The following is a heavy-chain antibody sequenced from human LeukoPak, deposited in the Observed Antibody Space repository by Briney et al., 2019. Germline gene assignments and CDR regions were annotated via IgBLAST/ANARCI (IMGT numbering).Heavy chain of an antibody. CDR1: RFTFSSYW. Sequence: GGSLRLSCTASRFTFSSYWMNWVRQAPGKGLEWVSYIDSVKGRFTISRDNAKNSLYLQMNSLRAEDTAVYYCAELGITMIGGVWGKGTTVTISS. D-gene: IGHD3-10*02. CDR2: I. J-gene: IGHJ6*04. V-gene: IGHV3-48*03. CDR3: AELGITMIGGV.